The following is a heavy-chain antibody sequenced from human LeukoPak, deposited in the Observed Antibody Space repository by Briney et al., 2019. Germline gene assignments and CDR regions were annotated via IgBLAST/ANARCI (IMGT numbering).Heavy chain of an antibody. D-gene: IGHD3-3*01. V-gene: IGHV1-69*06. CDR1: GYTFTGYY. Sequence: ASVKVSCKASGYTFTGYYVHWVRQAPGQGLEWMGGIIPIFGTANYAQKFQGRVTITADKSTSTAYMELSSLRSEDTAVYYCAGTTYYDFWSGYWTPADTYYYMDVWGKGTTVTVSS. CDR2: IIPIFGTA. CDR3: AGTTYYDFWSGYWTPADTYYYMDV. J-gene: IGHJ6*03.